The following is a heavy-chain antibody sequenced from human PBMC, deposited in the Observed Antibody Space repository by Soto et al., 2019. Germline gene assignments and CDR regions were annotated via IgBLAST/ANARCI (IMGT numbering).Heavy chain of an antibody. CDR2: IYYSGST. J-gene: IGHJ6*02. Sequence: QVQLQESGPGLVKPSETLSLTCTVSGGSISSYYWSWIRQPPGKGLEWIGYIYYSGSTNYNPSLKSRFIIQVGXSKNQFSLKLSSVTAADTAVYYCARWDTAPDGMDVWGQGTTVTVSS. CDR1: GGSISSYY. D-gene: IGHD5-18*01. V-gene: IGHV4-59*01. CDR3: ARWDTAPDGMDV.